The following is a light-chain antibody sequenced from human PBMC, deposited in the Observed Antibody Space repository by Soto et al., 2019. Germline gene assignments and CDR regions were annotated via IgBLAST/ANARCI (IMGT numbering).Light chain of an antibody. Sequence: IEVSRSRSLVRSSVADKVIITCRASQRISTWLAWYQQKPGKAPNLLIYSTSSLQSGVPSRFSGTGSGTEFTLTINNLQPEDFATYYCQQADSFPITFGQGTRLEIK. CDR1: QRISTW. CDR2: STS. J-gene: IGKJ5*01. CDR3: QQADSFPIT. V-gene: IGKV1D-12*01.